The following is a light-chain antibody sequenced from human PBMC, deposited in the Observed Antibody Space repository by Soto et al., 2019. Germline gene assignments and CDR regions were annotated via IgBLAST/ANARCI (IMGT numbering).Light chain of an antibody. V-gene: IGKV1-6*01. CDR2: AAS. CDR3: LQDINYPWT. Sequence: IQMTQSPSSLSASVGDRVTITCRASQNIIFYLNWYQQKPGKAPKLLIYAASNLQSGVPPRFSGSGSGTDFTLAISSLQPEDSATYYCLQDINYPWTFGQGTKVDIK. CDR1: QNIIFY. J-gene: IGKJ1*01.